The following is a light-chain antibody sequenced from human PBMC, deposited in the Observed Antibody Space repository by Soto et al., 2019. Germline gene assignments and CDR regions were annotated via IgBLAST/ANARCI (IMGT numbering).Light chain of an antibody. CDR2: GVS. Sequence: QSALTQPRSVSGSPGQSVTISCTGTSSDVGGYNYVSWYQQHPGKAPKLMIYGVSKRPSGVPDRFSGSKSGNTASLTISGLQAEDEADYYCCSYAGSYTFLFGTGTKVTVL. CDR3: CSYAGSYTFL. CDR1: SSDVGGYNY. V-gene: IGLV2-11*01. J-gene: IGLJ1*01.